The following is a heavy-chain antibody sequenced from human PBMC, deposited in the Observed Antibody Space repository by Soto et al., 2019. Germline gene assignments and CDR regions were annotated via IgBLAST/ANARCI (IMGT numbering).Heavy chain of an antibody. Sequence: QITLKESGPTLVKPTQTLTLTCTFSGFSLSTSGVSVGWIRQPPGKALEWLALIYWDDDKRYSPSLTSRLTITKDTSKNRAVLTMTNMDPVDTAIYYCAHRPNGGWLDYWGQGTLVTVSS. CDR2: IYWDDDK. J-gene: IGHJ4*02. V-gene: IGHV2-5*02. D-gene: IGHD6-19*01. CDR3: AHRPNGGWLDY. CDR1: GFSLSTSGVS.